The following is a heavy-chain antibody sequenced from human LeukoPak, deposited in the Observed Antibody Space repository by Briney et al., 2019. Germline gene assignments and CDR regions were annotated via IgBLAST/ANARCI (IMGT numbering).Heavy chain of an antibody. Sequence: SETLSLTCTVSGDFITAYYWSWIRQPPGKGLEWIGYVYYSGSTEYNPSLRSRVTISLEMFKHQFSLNLTSVTAADTAVYYCASNTGTVFDYWGQGALVTVSS. CDR1: GDFITAYY. V-gene: IGHV4-59*01. CDR3: ASNTGTVFDY. J-gene: IGHJ4*02. CDR2: VYYSGST. D-gene: IGHD7-27*01.